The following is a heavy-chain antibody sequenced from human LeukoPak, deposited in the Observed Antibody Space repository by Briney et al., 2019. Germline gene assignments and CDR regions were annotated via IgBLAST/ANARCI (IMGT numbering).Heavy chain of an antibody. CDR1: GGSISNYY. CDR3: ARLIMGYCSGGSCRGTKYYYYYGMDV. J-gene: IGHJ6*02. V-gene: IGHV4-4*07. Sequence: SETLSLTCTVSGGSISNYYWSWIRQPAGKGLEWIGRIYSSGSTNYNPSLKSRVTISVDTSKNQFSLKLSSVTAADTAVYYCARLIMGYCSGGSCRGTKYYYYYGMDVWGQGTTVTVSS. D-gene: IGHD2-15*01. CDR2: IYSSGST.